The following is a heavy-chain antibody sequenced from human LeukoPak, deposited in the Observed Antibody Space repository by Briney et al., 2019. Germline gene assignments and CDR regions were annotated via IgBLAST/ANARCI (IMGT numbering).Heavy chain of an antibody. CDR1: GFTFSSYW. Sequence: GGSLRLSCAASGFTFSSYWMSWVRQAPGKGLEWVANIKQGGSEKYYVDFVKGRFTISRDNAKNSLYLQMNSLRAEDMAVYYCAAGYSSGWLKPNWFDPWGQGTLVTVSS. V-gene: IGHV3-7*01. D-gene: IGHD6-19*01. J-gene: IGHJ5*02. CDR3: AAGYSSGWLKPNWFDP. CDR2: IKQGGSEK.